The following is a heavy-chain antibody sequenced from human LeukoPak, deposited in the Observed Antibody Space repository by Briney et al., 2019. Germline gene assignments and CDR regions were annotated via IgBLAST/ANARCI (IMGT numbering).Heavy chain of an antibody. CDR3: ARERSSSGGHNWFDP. J-gene: IGHJ5*02. V-gene: IGHV4-39*07. CDR1: GGYINTSGHY. D-gene: IGHD4-23*01. CDR2: VYYTGVT. Sequence: PSETLSLTCTVSGGYINTSGHYWGRIPQPPGQGLEWIGSVYYTGVTSTNLFFRRLMSISVDTSKNHFSLNLPSVSAADAAVYYCARERSSSGGHNWFDPWGQGTLVTVSS.